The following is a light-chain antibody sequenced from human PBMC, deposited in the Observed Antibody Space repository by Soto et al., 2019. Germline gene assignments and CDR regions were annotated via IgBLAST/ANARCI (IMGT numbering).Light chain of an antibody. J-gene: IGLJ1*01. V-gene: IGLV2-14*03. CDR3: SSYTSSSLHV. CDR2: DVS. CDR1: SSDVGGYNY. Sequence: QSALPQPASVSGSPGQSITISCTGTSSDVGGYNYVSWYQQHPGKAPKLMIYDVSNRPSGVSNRFSGYKSGNTASLTISGLQAEDEADYYCSSYTSSSLHVFGTGTKLTVL.